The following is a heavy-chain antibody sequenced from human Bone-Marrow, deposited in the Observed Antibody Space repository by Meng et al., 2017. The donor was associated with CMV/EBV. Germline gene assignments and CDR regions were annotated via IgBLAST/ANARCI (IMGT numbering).Heavy chain of an antibody. V-gene: IGHV1-2*02. CDR2: INPHSGDT. Sequence: ASAKVSCKASGYTFTGYNIHWVRQAPGQGLDWMGWINPHSGDTKYAEKFQGRVTLTRDTSISTAYLELSRLTSDDTAVFFCARLFHTTLGTNYYYGMDVWGQGTTVTVSS. D-gene: IGHD3/OR15-3a*01. CDR3: ARLFHTTLGTNYYYGMDV. J-gene: IGHJ6*02. CDR1: GYTFTGYN.